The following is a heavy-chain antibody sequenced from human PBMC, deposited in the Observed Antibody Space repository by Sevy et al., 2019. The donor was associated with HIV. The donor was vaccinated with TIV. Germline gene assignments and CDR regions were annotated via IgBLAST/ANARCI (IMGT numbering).Heavy chain of an antibody. D-gene: IGHD3-22*01. J-gene: IGHJ4*02. CDR2: IRSKANSYAT. Sequence: GGSLRLSCAASGFTFSGSAMHWVRQASGKGLEWVGRIRSKANSYATAYAASVKGRFTISRDDSKNTAYLQMNSLKTGETAVYYCTRLGYYDSSGYYNYWGQGTLVTVSS. V-gene: IGHV3-73*01. CDR3: TRLGYYDSSGYYNY. CDR1: GFTFSGSA.